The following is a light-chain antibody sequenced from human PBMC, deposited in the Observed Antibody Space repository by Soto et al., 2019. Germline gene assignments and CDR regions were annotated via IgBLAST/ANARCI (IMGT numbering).Light chain of an antibody. CDR3: LQGSHWTPT. V-gene: IGKV2-30*01. Sequence: DVVMTQSPLSLPVTLGQTASISCRSSLSLVYSDGNTYLNWFHQRPGQSPRRLFYKVSNRDSGVPDRFSASGSVTDFTLRINRVEAEDVGVYYCLQGSHWTPTFGQGTTVEIK. CDR2: KVS. J-gene: IGKJ1*01. CDR1: LSLVYSDGNTY.